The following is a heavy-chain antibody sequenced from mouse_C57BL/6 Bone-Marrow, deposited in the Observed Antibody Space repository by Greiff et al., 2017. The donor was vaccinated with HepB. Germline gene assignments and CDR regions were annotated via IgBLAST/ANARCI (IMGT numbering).Heavy chain of an antibody. Sequence: VKLQESGAELARPGASVKLSCKASGYTFTSYWMHWVKQRPGQGLEWIGNINPSNGGTNYNEKFKSKATLTVDKSSSTAYMQLSSLTSEDSAVYYCVRRGGYSNYEWYFYVWGTGTTVTVSP. CDR2: INPSNGGT. CDR3: VRRGGYSNYEWYFYV. J-gene: IGHJ1*03. V-gene: IGHV1-53*01. D-gene: IGHD2-5*01. CDR1: GYTFTSYW.